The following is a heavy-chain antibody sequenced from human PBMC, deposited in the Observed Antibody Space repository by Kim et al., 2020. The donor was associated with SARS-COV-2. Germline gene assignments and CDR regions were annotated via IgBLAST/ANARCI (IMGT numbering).Heavy chain of an antibody. CDR3: AKDVAIVVVVAARWNAFDI. J-gene: IGHJ3*02. V-gene: IGHV3-23*01. D-gene: IGHD2-15*01. Sequence: GRFTISRDNSKNTPYLQMNSLRAEETAVYYCAKDVAIVVVVAARWNAFDIWGQGTMVTVSS.